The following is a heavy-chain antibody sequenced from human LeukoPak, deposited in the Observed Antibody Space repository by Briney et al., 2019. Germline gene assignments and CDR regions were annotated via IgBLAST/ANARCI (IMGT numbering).Heavy chain of an antibody. CDR1: GYDFTSYA. D-gene: IGHD4-11*01. CDR2: ISAYNGNT. CDR3: ARTKAYIDYSNYEYNY. J-gene: IGHJ4*02. V-gene: IGHV1-18*01. Sequence: GASVKVSCKASGYDFTSYAMHWVRQAPGQGLEWMGWISAYNGNTNYAQKLQGRVTMTTDTSTSTAYMELRSLRSDDTAVYYCARTKAYIDYSNYEYNYWGQGTLVTVSS.